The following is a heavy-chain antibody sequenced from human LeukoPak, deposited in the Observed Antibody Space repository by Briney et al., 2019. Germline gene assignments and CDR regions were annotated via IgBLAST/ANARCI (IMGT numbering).Heavy chain of an antibody. CDR3: ARGRRRDGYNYAY. V-gene: IGHV3-48*04. D-gene: IGHD5-24*01. CDR2: LSSSSSTI. J-gene: IGHJ4*02. Sequence: GGSLRLSCAASGFTFSSYSMNWVRPAPGNGLEWVPYLSSSSSTIYYADSVKGRFTISRDNAKNSLYLQMNSLRAEDTAVYYCARGRRRDGYNYAYWGQGTLVTVSS. CDR1: GFTFSSYS.